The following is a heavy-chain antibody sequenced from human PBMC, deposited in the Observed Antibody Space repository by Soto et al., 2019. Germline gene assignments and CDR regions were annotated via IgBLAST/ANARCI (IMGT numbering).Heavy chain of an antibody. Sequence: GGSLRLSCAASGFTFSSYEMNWVRQAPGKGLEWVSYISSSGSTIYYADSVKGRFTISRDNAKNSLYLQMNSLRAEDTAVYYCAGGRRCSGGSCYSGINYWGQGTLVTVSS. J-gene: IGHJ4*02. CDR1: GFTFSSYE. D-gene: IGHD2-15*01. V-gene: IGHV3-48*03. CDR3: AGGRRCSGGSCYSGINY. CDR2: ISSSGSTI.